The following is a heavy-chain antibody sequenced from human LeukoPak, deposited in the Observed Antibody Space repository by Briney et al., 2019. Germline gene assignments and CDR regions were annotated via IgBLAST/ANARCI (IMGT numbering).Heavy chain of an antibody. CDR2: IWKDGSDE. J-gene: IGHJ3*02. CDR3: ASLSGSLGSAFDI. Sequence: GRSLRLSCAAAGFTFGDFGMHWVRQAPGKGLEWVALIWKDGSDEFYADSVKGRFTISRDNAKNTLYLQMNSLRVEDTAVYYCASLSGSLGSAFDIWGQGTVVTVSS. V-gene: IGHV3-33*03. D-gene: IGHD1-26*01. CDR1: GFTFGDFG.